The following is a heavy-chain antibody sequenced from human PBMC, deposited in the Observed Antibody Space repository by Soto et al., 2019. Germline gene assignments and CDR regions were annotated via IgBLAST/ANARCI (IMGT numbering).Heavy chain of an antibody. J-gene: IGHJ4*02. V-gene: IGHV1-24*01. CDR1: GYTLTELS. Sequence: ASVKVSCKVSGYTLTELSMHWVRQAPGKGLEWMGGFDPEDGETIYAQKSQGRVTMTEDTSTDTAYMELSSLRSEDTAVYYCATDEPGQQLVLNWGRGTLVTVSS. CDR2: FDPEDGET. CDR3: ATDEPGQQLVLN. D-gene: IGHD6-13*01.